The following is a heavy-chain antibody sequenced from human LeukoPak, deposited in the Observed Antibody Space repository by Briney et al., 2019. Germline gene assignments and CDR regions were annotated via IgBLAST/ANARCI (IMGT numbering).Heavy chain of an antibody. CDR3: ARVQSGSGAFDI. Sequence: GGSLRLSCAASGYAFSSYAMHWVRQAPGKGPEWVAAISTDGSNRFYADSVKGRFTFSRDNSKNTLYLQMNSLRVEDTATYYCARVQSGSGAFDIWGQGRMVTVSS. CDR1: GYAFSSYA. J-gene: IGHJ3*02. V-gene: IGHV3-30-3*01. CDR2: ISTDGSNR. D-gene: IGHD6-19*01.